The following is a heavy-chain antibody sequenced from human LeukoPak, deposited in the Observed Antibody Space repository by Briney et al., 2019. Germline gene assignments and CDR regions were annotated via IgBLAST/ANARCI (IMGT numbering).Heavy chain of an antibody. Sequence: SETLSLTCTVSGGSIGTYYWSWIRQPPGKGLEWIGYIYYSGSTNYNPSLKSRVTISVDTSKNQFSLKLSSGTAADTAVYYCARVKGYSYGLYYFDYWGQGTLVTVSS. D-gene: IGHD5-18*01. CDR3: ARVKGYSYGLYYFDY. CDR2: IYYSGST. V-gene: IGHV4-59*01. J-gene: IGHJ4*02. CDR1: GGSIGTYY.